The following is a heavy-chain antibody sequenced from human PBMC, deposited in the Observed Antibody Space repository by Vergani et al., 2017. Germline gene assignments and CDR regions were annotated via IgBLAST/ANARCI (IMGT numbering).Heavy chain of an antibody. J-gene: IGHJ5*02. D-gene: IGHD2-15*01. V-gene: IGHV3-53*01. Sequence: EVQLVESGGGLIQPGGSLRLSCAASGFTVSSNYMSWVRQAPGKGLEWVSVIYSGGSTYYADSVKGRFTISRDHSKNTLYLQMNSLRAEDTAVYYCARDRCSGGSCYSAVLGVDYGDYDWKETWGQGTLVTVSS. CDR2: IYSGGST. CDR1: GFTVSSNY. CDR3: ARDRCSGGSCYSAVLGVDYGDYDWKET.